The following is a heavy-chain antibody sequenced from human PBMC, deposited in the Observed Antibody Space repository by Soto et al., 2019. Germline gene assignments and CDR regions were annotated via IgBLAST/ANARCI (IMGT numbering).Heavy chain of an antibody. CDR1: GASISGFY. CDR2: IYATGTT. Sequence: PSETMSLTCTVSGASISGFYWSWIRKSAGKGLEWIGRIYATGTTDYNPSLKSRVMMSVDTSKKQFSLKLRSVTAADTAVYYCVRDGTKTLRDWFDPWGQGISVTVSS. CDR3: VRDGTKTLRDWFDP. V-gene: IGHV4-4*07. D-gene: IGHD1-1*01. J-gene: IGHJ5*02.